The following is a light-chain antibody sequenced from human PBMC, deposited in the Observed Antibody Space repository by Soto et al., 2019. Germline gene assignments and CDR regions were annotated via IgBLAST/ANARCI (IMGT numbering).Light chain of an antibody. J-gene: IGLJ3*02. Sequence: QSALTQPASVSGSPGQSITISCTGTSSDVGGYNYVSWYQQHPGKAPKLMIYDVTNRPSGVSNRFSGSKSGNTASLTTSGLQAEDEADYYCSSYTSSSTPLVFGGGTKLIVL. CDR2: DVT. V-gene: IGLV2-14*01. CDR3: SSYTSSSTPLV. CDR1: SSDVGGYNY.